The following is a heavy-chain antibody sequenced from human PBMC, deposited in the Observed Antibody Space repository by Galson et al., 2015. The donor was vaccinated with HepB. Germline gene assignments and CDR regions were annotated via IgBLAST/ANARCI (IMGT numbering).Heavy chain of an antibody. CDR3: ARGVSPGYAYDAVDI. J-gene: IGHJ3*02. Sequence: SVKVSCKASGYTFTSYYMHWVRQAPGQGLEWMGIINPSGGSTSYAQKFQGRVTMTRDTSTSTVYMELSSLRSEDTAVYYCARGVSPGYAYDAVDIWGQGTMVTVSS. D-gene: IGHD5-12*01. CDR2: INPSGGST. CDR1: GYTFTSYY. V-gene: IGHV1-46*01.